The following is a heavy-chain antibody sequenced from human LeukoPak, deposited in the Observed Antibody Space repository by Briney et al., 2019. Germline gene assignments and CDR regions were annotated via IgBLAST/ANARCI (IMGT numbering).Heavy chain of an antibody. CDR1: GGSLSSYY. D-gene: IGHD3-22*01. V-gene: IGHV4-59*01. CDR2: IYYSGST. CDR3: ARRPGTHYYDSTEYYFHF. Sequence: SETLSLTCILSGGSLSSYYWRWLRQPPGEGLEWIGYIYYSGSTNYNPSLPSRATISVDTSKNQFSLKLSSVAAADTAVYYCARRPGTHYYDSTEYYFHFWGEGTLDSVSS. J-gene: IGHJ4*02.